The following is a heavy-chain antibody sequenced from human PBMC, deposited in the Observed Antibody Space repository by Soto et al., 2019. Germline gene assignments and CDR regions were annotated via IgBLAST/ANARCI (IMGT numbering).Heavy chain of an antibody. Sequence: EVQLVESGGGVVRPGGSLRLSCAASGFIFDDYDMRWVRQAPGKGLEWVSGIYWNGGNTGYADSVRGRFTISRDNAKNSLYLQMNSLGAEDTALYYCVRGWRWFDPWGQGTLVTVSS. CDR1: GFIFDDYD. V-gene: IGHV3-20*04. CDR2: IYWNGGNT. D-gene: IGHD2-15*01. CDR3: VRGWRWFDP. J-gene: IGHJ5*02.